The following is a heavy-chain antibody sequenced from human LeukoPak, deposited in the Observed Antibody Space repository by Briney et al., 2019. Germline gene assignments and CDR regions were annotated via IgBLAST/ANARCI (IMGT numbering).Heavy chain of an antibody. Sequence: AAVKVSCKGSVYIFSSYGLNWVRQAPGQGLEWMGGINTNTGNPRYAQGFTVRLVLSLYTSASKAYLQISSLTAEDTAVYYCARTILGALELWGQGTLVTVSS. CDR3: ARTILGALEL. V-gene: IGHV7-4-1*02. CDR2: INTNTGNP. CDR1: VYIFSSYG. D-gene: IGHD1-26*01. J-gene: IGHJ4*02.